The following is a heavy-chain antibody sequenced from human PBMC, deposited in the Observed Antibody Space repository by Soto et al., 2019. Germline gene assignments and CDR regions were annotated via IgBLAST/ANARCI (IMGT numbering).Heavy chain of an antibody. Sequence: EVQLVESGGGLVQPGGSLRLSCAASGFTFSSYEMNWVRQAPGKGLEWVSYISSSGSTIYYADSVKGRFTISRDNAKNSLYLQMNSLRAEDTAVYYCARVGFGMADAFDIWGQGTMVTVSS. CDR2: ISSSGSTI. D-gene: IGHD3-10*01. CDR1: GFTFSSYE. V-gene: IGHV3-48*03. J-gene: IGHJ3*02. CDR3: ARVGFGMADAFDI.